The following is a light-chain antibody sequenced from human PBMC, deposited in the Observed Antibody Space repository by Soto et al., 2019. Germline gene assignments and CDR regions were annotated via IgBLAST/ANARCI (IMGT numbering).Light chain of an antibody. Sequence: EIVLTQSPGTLSLSPGERATLFCRASQSVSSSYLAWYQQKPGQAPRLRIFDASSRATGIPDRFSGSGSGTDFTLTISRLEPEDFALYYCQQYATASWTFGRGTMVEFK. J-gene: IGKJ1*01. V-gene: IGKV3-20*01. CDR2: DAS. CDR3: QQYATASWT. CDR1: QSVSSSY.